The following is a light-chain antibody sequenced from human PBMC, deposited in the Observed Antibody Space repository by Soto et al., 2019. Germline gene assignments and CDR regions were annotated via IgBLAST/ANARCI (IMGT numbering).Light chain of an antibody. CDR1: SSDVGGYNY. CDR2: DVS. V-gene: IGLV2-14*01. J-gene: IGLJ1*01. CDR3: SSYTTSSTFV. Sequence: QSVLTQPASVSGSPGQSITISCTGTSSDVGGYNYVSWYQQRPGKAPKLMIYDVSNRPSGVSNRFSGSKSGNTASLTVSGLQAEDEADYYCSSYTTSSTFVFGTGTKSPS.